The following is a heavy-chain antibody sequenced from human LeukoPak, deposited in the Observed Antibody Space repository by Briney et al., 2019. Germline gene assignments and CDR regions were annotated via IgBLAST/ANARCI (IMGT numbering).Heavy chain of an antibody. D-gene: IGHD3-3*01. CDR2: IRYDGSNK. V-gene: IGHV3-30*02. Sequence: GGSLRLSCAASGFTFSSYGMHWVRQAPGKGLEWVAFIRYDGSNKYYADSVKGRFTISRDNSKNTLYLQMNSLRAEDTAVYYCAKVRDFWSGYYPDYWGQGTPVTVSS. CDR1: GFTFSSYG. CDR3: AKVRDFWSGYYPDY. J-gene: IGHJ4*02.